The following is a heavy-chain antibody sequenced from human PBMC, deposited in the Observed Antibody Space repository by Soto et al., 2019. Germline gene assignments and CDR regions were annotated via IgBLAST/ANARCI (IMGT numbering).Heavy chain of an antibody. Sequence: AAVQVSCKASGYTFTSHGISWVRQAPGQGLEWLGWISTYNSRTHYAQKVQGRVTMTTDTSTSTAYLELRSLTFDDTAVYYCAKSRYCVRPSGYRPYYNGMETRRQGTT. CDR3: AKSRYCVRPSGYRPYYNGMET. CDR1: GYTFTSHG. V-gene: IGHV1-18*04. D-gene: IGHD5-12*01. J-gene: IGHJ6*01. CDR2: ISTYNSRT.